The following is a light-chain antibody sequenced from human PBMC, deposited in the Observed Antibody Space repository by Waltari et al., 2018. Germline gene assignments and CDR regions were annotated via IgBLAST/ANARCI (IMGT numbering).Light chain of an antibody. Sequence: QPVLTQSSSASASLGSSVNLTCTLSSGHSSYIIAWHQQQPGKAPRYLMKLEGSGSYNEGSGVPDRFSGSSSGADRYLTISNLQSEDEADYYCETWDTNTLWVFGGGTKLTVL. CDR2: LEGSGSY. CDR1: SGHSSYI. CDR3: ETWDTNTLWV. J-gene: IGLJ2*01. V-gene: IGLV4-60*03.